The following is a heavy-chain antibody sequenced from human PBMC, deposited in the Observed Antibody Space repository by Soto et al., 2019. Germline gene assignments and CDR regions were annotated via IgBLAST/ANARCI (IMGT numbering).Heavy chain of an antibody. D-gene: IGHD3-10*01. J-gene: IGHJ4*02. CDR3: AKGRGGSGSLTPRVDF. Sequence: EVQLLESGGGLVQPGGSLRLSCAASGFTCNNYAMTWVRQAPGKGLEWGSAISGGGDTTSYADSVKGRFTVSRDGSKNTLYLQMSSLRAEDTALYYCAKGRGGSGSLTPRVDFWGQGTLVTVSS. V-gene: IGHV3-23*01. CDR1: GFTCNNYA. CDR2: ISGGGDTT.